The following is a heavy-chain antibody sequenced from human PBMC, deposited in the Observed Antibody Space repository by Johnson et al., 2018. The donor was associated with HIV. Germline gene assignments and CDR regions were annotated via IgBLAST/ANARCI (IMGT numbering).Heavy chain of an antibody. CDR3: ARDVRMDKAFDI. D-gene: IGHD2-15*01. V-gene: IGHV3-33*01. CDR2: IWYDGSKT. CDR1: GFTFSSYG. J-gene: IGHJ3*02. Sequence: QVQLVESGGGVVQPGRSLRLSCAASGFTFSSYGMHWVRQAPGKGLEWVAVIWYDGSKTYYADSVKGRVTISRDNSKNTRYLQMNSLRAEDTAVYYCARDVRMDKAFDIWGQGTMVTVSS.